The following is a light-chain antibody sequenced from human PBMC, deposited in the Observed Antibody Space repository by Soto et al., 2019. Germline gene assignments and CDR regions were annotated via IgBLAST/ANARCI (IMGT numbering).Light chain of an antibody. J-gene: IGKJ1*01. CDR1: HSVSPW. Sequence: DIRMTQSPSTLSASVGGRVTITCRASHSVSPWLAWYQQKPGKAPKLLIYRTSSLQNGVPARFSGRGSGTEFFLTISNLQPDDFATYYCQQYSSSSTFGQGTRVELK. CDR2: RTS. V-gene: IGKV1-5*03. CDR3: QQYSSSST.